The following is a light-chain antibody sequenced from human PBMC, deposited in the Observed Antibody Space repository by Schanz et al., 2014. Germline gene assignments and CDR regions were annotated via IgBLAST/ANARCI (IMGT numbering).Light chain of an antibody. CDR2: DVS. CDR3: SSYGGNLGV. Sequence: QSALTQPASVSGSPGQSITISCTGTSSDVGGYNYVSWYQQHPGKAPKLMIYDVSSRPSGVSNRFSGSKSGNTASLTISGLQAEDEGDYYCSSYGGNLGVFGTGTKLTVL. CDR1: SSDVGGYNY. V-gene: IGLV2-14*01. J-gene: IGLJ1*01.